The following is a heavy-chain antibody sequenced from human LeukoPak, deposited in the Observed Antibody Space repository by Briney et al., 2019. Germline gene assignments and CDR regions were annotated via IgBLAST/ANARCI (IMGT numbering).Heavy chain of an antibody. J-gene: IGHJ4*02. Sequence: GGSLRLSCAASGFTFSNSAMSWVRQAPGKGLEWVSGISGSGGSAYDADSVKGRFTISRDISKNTLYLQMNSLRAEDTAVYYCAKAGSAVIRHFDYWGQGTLVTVSS. CDR2: ISGSGGSA. CDR3: AKAGSAVIRHFDY. D-gene: IGHD4-23*01. CDR1: GFTFSNSA. V-gene: IGHV3-23*01.